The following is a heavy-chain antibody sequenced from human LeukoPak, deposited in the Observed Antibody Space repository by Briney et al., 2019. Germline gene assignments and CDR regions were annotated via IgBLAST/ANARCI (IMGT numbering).Heavy chain of an antibody. J-gene: IGHJ4*02. V-gene: IGHV1-2*02. Sequence: ASVKVSCKASGYTFTGYYMHWVRQAPGQGLEWMGWINPNSGGTNYAQKFQGRVTMTRDTSISTAYMELSRLRSDDTAVYYCARRSVAARRGALAWYFDYWGQGTLVTVSS. CDR3: ARRSVAARRGALAWYFDY. CDR1: GYTFTGYY. D-gene: IGHD6-19*01. CDR2: INPNSGGT.